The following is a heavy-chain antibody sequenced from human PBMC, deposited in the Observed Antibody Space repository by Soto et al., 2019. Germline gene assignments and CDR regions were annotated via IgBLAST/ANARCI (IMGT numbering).Heavy chain of an antibody. J-gene: IGHJ5*02. CDR1: GGTFSRHA. D-gene: IGHD6-13*01. CDR2: IIPMFGTT. CDR3: ARAAIHGSSWYFWFDP. V-gene: IGHV1-69*13. Sequence: GASVKVSCKTSGGTFSRHAINGVRQAPGQGLEWMGGIIPMFGTTNYAQKFKGRVTISADESTSTAYMELSSLRSEDAAVYYCARAAIHGSSWYFWFDPWGQGTLVTVSS.